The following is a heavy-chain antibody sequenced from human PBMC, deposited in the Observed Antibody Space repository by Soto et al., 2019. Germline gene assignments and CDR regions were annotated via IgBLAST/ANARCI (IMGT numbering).Heavy chain of an antibody. V-gene: IGHV4-30-4*01. Sequence: PSETLSLTCTVSGGSISSGDYYWSWIRQPPGKDLEWIGYIYYSGSTYYNPSLKSRVTISVDTSKNQFSLKLSSVTAADTAVYYRARDSSPTDYYDSSGYYGTFDIWGQGTMVTVSS. CDR2: IYYSGST. D-gene: IGHD3-22*01. CDR1: GGSISSGDYY. J-gene: IGHJ3*02. CDR3: ARDSSPTDYYDSSGYYGTFDI.